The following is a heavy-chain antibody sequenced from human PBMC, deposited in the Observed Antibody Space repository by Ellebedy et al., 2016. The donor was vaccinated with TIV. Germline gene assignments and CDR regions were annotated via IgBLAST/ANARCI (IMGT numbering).Heavy chain of an antibody. CDR1: GFIFSNAW. CDR3: AKTMGTTRAFDI. Sequence: GGSLRLXXAASGFIFSNAWMSWVRQAPGKGLEWVGRIKSKTDGGTTDYAAPVKGRFTISRDDSKNTLYLQMNSLRAEDTAVYYCAKTMGTTRAFDIWGQGTMVTVSS. D-gene: IGHD7-27*01. CDR2: IKSKTDGGTT. J-gene: IGHJ3*02. V-gene: IGHV3-15*01.